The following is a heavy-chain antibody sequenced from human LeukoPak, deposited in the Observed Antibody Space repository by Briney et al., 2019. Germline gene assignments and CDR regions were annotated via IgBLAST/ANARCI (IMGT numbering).Heavy chain of an antibody. Sequence: GGSLRLSCAASGFTFSSYDMHWVRQATGKGLEWVSAIGTAGDTYYPGSVKGRFTISRENAKNSLYLQMNSLRAGDTAVYYCARVGVGMGDYHYYGMDVWGQGTTVTVSS. CDR1: GFTFSSYD. V-gene: IGHV3-13*01. CDR2: IGTAGDT. D-gene: IGHD2-8*01. J-gene: IGHJ6*02. CDR3: ARVGVGMGDYHYYGMDV.